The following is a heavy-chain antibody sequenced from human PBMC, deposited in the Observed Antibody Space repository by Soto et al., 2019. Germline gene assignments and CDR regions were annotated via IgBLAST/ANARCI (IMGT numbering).Heavy chain of an antibody. V-gene: IGHV4-31*03. CDR1: GGSISSGGYY. CDR3: ARADWRNHDSQYDFSSGYHINWFDP. J-gene: IGHJ5*02. D-gene: IGHD3-3*01. Sequence: SETLSLTCTVSGGSISSGGYYWSWIRQHPGKGLEWIGYIYYSGSTYYNPSLKSRVTISVDTSKNQFSLKLSSVTAADTAVYYCARADWRNHDSQYDFSSGYHINWFDPWGQGTLVTVS. CDR2: IYYSGST.